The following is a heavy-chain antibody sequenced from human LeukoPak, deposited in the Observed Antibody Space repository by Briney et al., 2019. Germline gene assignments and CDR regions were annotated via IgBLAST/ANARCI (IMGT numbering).Heavy chain of an antibody. Sequence: PSETLSLTCAVYGGSFSGYYWSWIRQPPGKGLEWIGGINHSGSTNYNPSLKSRVTISVDTSKNQFSLKLSSVTAADTAVYYCAGSHHCSSTSCYDDYYYYYMDVWGKGTTVTVSS. CDR3: AGSHHCSSTSCYDDYYYYYMDV. V-gene: IGHV4-34*01. CDR2: INHSGST. J-gene: IGHJ6*03. CDR1: GGSFSGYY. D-gene: IGHD2-2*01.